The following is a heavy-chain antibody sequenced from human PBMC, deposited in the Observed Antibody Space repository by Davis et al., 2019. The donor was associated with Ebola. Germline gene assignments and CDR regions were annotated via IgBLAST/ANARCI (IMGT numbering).Heavy chain of an antibody. CDR2: IYPGDSDT. V-gene: IGHV5-51*01. J-gene: IGHJ4*02. D-gene: IGHD3-3*01. CDR1: GYSSTIYW. CDR3: ATRSAYTLDS. Sequence: PGGSLRLSCKASGYSSTIYWIAWVRQMPGKGLEWMGFIYPGDSDTAYSPSFQGQVTFSADKSISTAYLQWSSLEASDTAMYYCATRSAYTLDSWGQGTLVTVSS.